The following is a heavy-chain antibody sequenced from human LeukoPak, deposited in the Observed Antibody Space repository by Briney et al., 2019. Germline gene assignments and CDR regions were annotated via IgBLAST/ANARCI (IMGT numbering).Heavy chain of an antibody. J-gene: IGHJ4*02. V-gene: IGHV4-59*01. D-gene: IGHD2-2*01. Sequence: PSETLSLTCTVSGGPINSYYWSWFRQPPGKGLEWIAFIYYSGSTNYNPSLRSRVSISLDTSKKQLSLNLSSVTAADTAVYYCARVEMGYLYLDYWGQGTLVTVSS. CDR1: GGPINSYY. CDR2: IYYSGST. CDR3: ARVEMGYLYLDY.